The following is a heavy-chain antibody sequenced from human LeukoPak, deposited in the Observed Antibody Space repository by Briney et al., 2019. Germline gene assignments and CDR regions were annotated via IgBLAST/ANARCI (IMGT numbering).Heavy chain of an antibody. CDR2: ISSSSYI. Sequence: GGSLRLSCAASGFTFSSYSMNWVRQAPGKGLEWVSSISSSSYIYYADSVKGRFTISRDNAKNSLYLQMNSLRAEDTAVYYCARDLAAPRTGYWGQGTLVTVSS. CDR1: GFTFSSYS. CDR3: ARDLAAPRTGY. V-gene: IGHV3-21*01. J-gene: IGHJ4*02. D-gene: IGHD6-25*01.